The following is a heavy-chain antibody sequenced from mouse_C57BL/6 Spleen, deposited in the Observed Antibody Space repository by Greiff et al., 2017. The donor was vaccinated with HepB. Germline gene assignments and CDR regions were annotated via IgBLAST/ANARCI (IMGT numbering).Heavy chain of an antibody. D-gene: IGHD1-1*01. J-gene: IGHJ2*01. CDR3: ARTTVVDYFDY. CDR2: IYPGSGNT. Sequence: VKLMESGPELVKPGASVKISCKASGYSFTSYYIHWVKQRPGQGLEWIGWIYPGSGNTKYNEKFKGKATLTADTSSSTAYMQLSSLTSEDSAVYYCARTTVVDYFDYWGQGTTLTVSS. CDR1: GYSFTSYY. V-gene: IGHV1-66*01.